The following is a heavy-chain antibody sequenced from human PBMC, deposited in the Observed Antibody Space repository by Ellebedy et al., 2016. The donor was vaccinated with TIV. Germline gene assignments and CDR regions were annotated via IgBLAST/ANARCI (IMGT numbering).Heavy chain of an antibody. CDR1: GFTFSNYG. CDR2: ISYDGTNK. D-gene: IGHD2-21*01. CDR3: AKPYCSGGYCYWGYYFDS. Sequence: GESLKISCAASGFTFSNYGMHWVRQAPGKGLEWVAVISYDGTNKYYADSVKGRITISRDNSKNTLYLQMNSLRAEETAVYYCAKPYCSGGYCYWGYYFDSWGQGSLATVSS. J-gene: IGHJ4*02. V-gene: IGHV3-30*18.